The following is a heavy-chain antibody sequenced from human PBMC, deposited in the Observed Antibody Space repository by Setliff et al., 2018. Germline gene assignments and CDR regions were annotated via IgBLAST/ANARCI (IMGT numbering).Heavy chain of an antibody. V-gene: IGHV4-38-2*02. CDR3: ARHLWGRYMAESSDYFDY. CDR1: GGSFSGYY. CDR2: FFHTGNT. J-gene: IGHJ4*02. D-gene: IGHD3-3*02. Sequence: SETLSLTCTVYGGSFSGYYWGWIRQPTGKGLEWLGSFFHTGNTYYNPSLESRVTMSVDTSNNQFSLKLSSVTAADTAVYYCARHLWGRYMAESSDYFDYWGQGSLVTVSS.